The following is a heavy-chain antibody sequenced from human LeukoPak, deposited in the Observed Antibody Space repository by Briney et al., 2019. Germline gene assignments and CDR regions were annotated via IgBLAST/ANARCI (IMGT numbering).Heavy chain of an antibody. J-gene: IGHJ4*02. CDR2: ISSSSSTI. Sequence: PGGSLRLSCAASGLTFSTYSMNWVRQAPGKGLEWVSYISSSSSTIYYADSVKGRFTISRDNAKNSLHLQMNTLRDEDTAVYYCAREYSSSSGKALDYWGQGTLVIVSS. CDR3: AREYSSSSGKALDY. CDR1: GLTFSTYS. D-gene: IGHD6-6*01. V-gene: IGHV3-48*02.